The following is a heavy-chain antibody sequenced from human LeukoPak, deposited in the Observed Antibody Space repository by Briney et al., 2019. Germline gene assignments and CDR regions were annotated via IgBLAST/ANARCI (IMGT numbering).Heavy chain of an antibody. CDR1: GGSFSGYY. V-gene: IGHV4-34*01. Sequence: PSETLSLTCAVYGGSFSGYYWSWIRQPPGKGLEWIGEINHSGSTNYNSSLKSRVTISVDTSKNQFSLKLSSVTAADTAVYYCARGRRAAAGKGDYWGQGTLVTVSS. J-gene: IGHJ4*02. CDR3: ARGRRAAAGKGDY. CDR2: INHSGST. D-gene: IGHD6-13*01.